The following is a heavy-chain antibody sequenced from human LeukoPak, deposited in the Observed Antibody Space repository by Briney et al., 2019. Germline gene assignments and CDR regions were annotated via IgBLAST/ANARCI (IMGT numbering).Heavy chain of an antibody. J-gene: IGHJ4*02. CDR1: GGSFSGYY. V-gene: IGHV4-34*01. Sequence: SETLSLTCAVYGGSFSGYYWSWIRQPPGKGLEWIGEINHSGSTNYNPSLKSRVTISVDTSKNQFSLKLSSVTAADTAVYYCARGKGDFWSAPPADYWGQGTLVTVSS. D-gene: IGHD3-3*01. CDR2: INHSGST. CDR3: ARGKGDFWSAPPADY.